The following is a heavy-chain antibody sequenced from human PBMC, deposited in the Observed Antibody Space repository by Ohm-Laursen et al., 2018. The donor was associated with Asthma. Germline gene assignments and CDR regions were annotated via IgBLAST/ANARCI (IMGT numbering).Heavy chain of an antibody. CDR1: GFSFRSYA. V-gene: IGHV3-21*01. J-gene: IGHJ4*02. CDR3: ARNPTARPFDY. D-gene: IGHD6-6*01. Sequence: SLRLSCAASGFSFRSYAMHWVRQAPGKGLEWVSLISNSGTTIYYADSVKGRFTISRDNAKNSLFLQMNSLRVEDTAVYYCARNPTARPFDYWGQGILVTVSS. CDR2: ISNSGTTI.